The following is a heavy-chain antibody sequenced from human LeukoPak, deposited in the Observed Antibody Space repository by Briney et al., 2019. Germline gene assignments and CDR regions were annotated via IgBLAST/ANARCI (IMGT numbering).Heavy chain of an antibody. V-gene: IGHV4-34*01. D-gene: IGHD6-19*01. CDR1: GGSFSGYS. Sequence: SETLSLACAVYGGSFSGYSWSWIRQPPGKGLEWIREINHSGSTNYNPSLKSRVTVSVDTSKNQFSLKLSSVTAADTAVYYCARGAIIAVAGTYFDYWGQGTLVTVSS. CDR2: INHSGST. J-gene: IGHJ4*02. CDR3: ARGAIIAVAGTYFDY.